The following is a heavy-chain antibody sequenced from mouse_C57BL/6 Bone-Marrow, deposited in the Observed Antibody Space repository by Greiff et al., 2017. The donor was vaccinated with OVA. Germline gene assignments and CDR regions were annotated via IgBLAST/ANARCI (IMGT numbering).Heavy chain of an antibody. CDR3: ARGWPTIVTTWYFDV. J-gene: IGHJ1*03. CDR1: GFTFSSYA. Sequence: EVNVVESGGGLVKPGGSLKLSCAASGFTFSSYAMSWVRQTPEKRLEWVATISDGGSYTYYPDNVKGRFTISRDNAKNNLYLQMSHLKSEDTAMYDCARGWPTIVTTWYFDVWGTGTTVTVSS. CDR2: ISDGGSYT. D-gene: IGHD2-5*01. V-gene: IGHV5-4*03.